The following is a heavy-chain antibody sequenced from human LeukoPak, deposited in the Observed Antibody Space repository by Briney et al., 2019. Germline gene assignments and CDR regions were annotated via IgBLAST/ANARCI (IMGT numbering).Heavy chain of an antibody. CDR1: GFTFSHYA. D-gene: IGHD3-22*01. J-gene: IGHJ4*02. V-gene: IGHV3-30*18. Sequence: GGSLRLSCAASGFTFSHYAMHWVRQAPGKGLDWVSVISYDGSNIYYADSVKGRFTISRDNSKNTLYLQMNSLSTEDTAVYYCAKDSGGTHYYDSSAYGRTHHLDYRGQGTLIAVSS. CDR2: ISYDGSNI. CDR3: AKDSGGTHYYDSSAYGRTHHLDY.